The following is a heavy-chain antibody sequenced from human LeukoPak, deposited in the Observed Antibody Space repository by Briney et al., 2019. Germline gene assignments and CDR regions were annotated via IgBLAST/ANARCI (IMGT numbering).Heavy chain of an antibody. Sequence: GGSLRLSCAASGFPFSGYGMHWVRQAPGKGLEWVAVIWNDGSNKYYADSVKGRFTISRDNSKNTLYLQMNSLRTEDTAVYFCATEVKAAAGIDTGSYYYNGMDVWGQGTTVTVSS. CDR2: IWNDGSNK. CDR1: GFPFSGYG. V-gene: IGHV3-33*01. D-gene: IGHD6-13*01. CDR3: ATEVKAAAGIDTGSYYYNGMDV. J-gene: IGHJ6*02.